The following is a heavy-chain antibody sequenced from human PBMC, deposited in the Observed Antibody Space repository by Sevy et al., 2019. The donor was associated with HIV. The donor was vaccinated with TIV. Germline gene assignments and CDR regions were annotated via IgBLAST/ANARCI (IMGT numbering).Heavy chain of an antibody. CDR2: IYSSGST. Sequence: SETLSLTCTVSGGSVRSGSYYWRWIRQPPGKGLEWIGYIYSSGSTISNPSLESRVSISVDTSKNQVSLKLASVTAADTAVYYCARSPDSTGYYPAFDIWGQRTMVTVSS. CDR3: ARSPDSTGYYPAFDI. V-gene: IGHV4-61*01. D-gene: IGHD3-22*01. CDR1: GGSVRSGSYY. J-gene: IGHJ3*02.